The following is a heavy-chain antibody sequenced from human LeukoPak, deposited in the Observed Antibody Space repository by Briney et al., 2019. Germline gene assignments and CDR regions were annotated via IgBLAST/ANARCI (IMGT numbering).Heavy chain of an antibody. CDR2: IYSGGST. V-gene: IGHV3-66*01. D-gene: IGHD6-19*01. CDR1: EFSVGSNY. Sequence: GGSLRLPCAASEFSVGSNYMTWVRQAPGKGLEWVSLIYSGGSTYYADSVKGRFTISRDNSKNTLYLQMNSLRAEDTSVYYCARGARGSGWRVFDYWGQGTLVTVSS. CDR3: ARGARGSGWRVFDY. J-gene: IGHJ4*02.